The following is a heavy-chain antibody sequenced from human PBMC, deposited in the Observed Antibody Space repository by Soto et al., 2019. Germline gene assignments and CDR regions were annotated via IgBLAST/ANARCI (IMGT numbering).Heavy chain of an antibody. D-gene: IGHD5-12*01. CDR3: AKSALGTTIGFDY. CDR1: GFIFSNYA. J-gene: IGHJ4*02. CDR2: ISGSGGTT. Sequence: VQLLESGGGLVQPGGTLRLSCAASGFIFSNYAMTWVRQAPGKGLERVSTISGSGGTTYYTDSVKGRFTISRDNSKNTLYLQMDSLTAEDTAVYYCAKSALGTTIGFDYWGQGTLVTVSA. V-gene: IGHV3-23*01.